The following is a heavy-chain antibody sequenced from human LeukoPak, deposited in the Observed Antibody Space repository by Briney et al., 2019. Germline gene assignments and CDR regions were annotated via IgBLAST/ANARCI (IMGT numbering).Heavy chain of an antibody. V-gene: IGHV4-34*01. Sequence: SETLSLTCAVYGGSFSGYYWSWIRQPPGKGLEWIGEINHSGSTNYNPSLKSRVTISVDTSKNQFSLKLSSVTAADTAVYYCARTSGYDRARKFDYWGQGTLVTVSS. CDR3: ARTSGYDRARKFDY. J-gene: IGHJ4*02. D-gene: IGHD5-12*01. CDR2: INHSGST. CDR1: GGSFSGYY.